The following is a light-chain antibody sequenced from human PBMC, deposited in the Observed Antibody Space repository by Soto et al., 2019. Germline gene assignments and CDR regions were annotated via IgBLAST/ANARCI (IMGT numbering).Light chain of an antibody. CDR3: SSYTSSSTL. J-gene: IGLJ2*01. CDR1: SSDVGGYNY. Sequence: QAASVSGSPGQSITISCTGTSSDVGGYNYVSWYQHHPGKAPKLMIYDVSNRPSGVSNRFSGSKSGNTASLTISGLQAEDEADYYCSSYTSSSTLFGGGTKLTVL. V-gene: IGLV2-14*03. CDR2: DVS.